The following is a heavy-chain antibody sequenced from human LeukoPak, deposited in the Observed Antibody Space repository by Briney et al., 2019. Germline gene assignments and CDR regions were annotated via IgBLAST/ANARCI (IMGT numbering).Heavy chain of an antibody. CDR2: ISYSGSA. CDR3: ARVSSSWYQDWYFDL. V-gene: IGHV4-39*07. CDR1: GGSISSSNYY. D-gene: IGHD6-13*01. J-gene: IGHJ2*01. Sequence: PSETLSLTCTVSGGSISSSNYYWGWIRQSPGKGLEWIGSISYSGSAYYNPSLKSRVTISVDTSKNQFSLKLSSVTAADTAVYYCARVSSSWYQDWYFDLWGRGTLVTVSS.